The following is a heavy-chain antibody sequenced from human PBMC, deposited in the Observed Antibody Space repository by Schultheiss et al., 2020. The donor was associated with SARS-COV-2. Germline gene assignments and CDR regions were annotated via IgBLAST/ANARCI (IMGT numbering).Heavy chain of an antibody. V-gene: IGHV4-34*01. Sequence: SETLSLTCSVSGGSISTYYWSWIRQSPGKGLEWIGEINHRGSTNYNPSLKSRVTISVDTSKNQFSLKLSSVTAADTAVYYCARTGAGSYWPRVNWFDPWGQGTLVTVSS. J-gene: IGHJ5*02. CDR1: GGSISTYY. CDR3: ARTGAGSYWPRVNWFDP. D-gene: IGHD6-19*01. CDR2: INHRGST.